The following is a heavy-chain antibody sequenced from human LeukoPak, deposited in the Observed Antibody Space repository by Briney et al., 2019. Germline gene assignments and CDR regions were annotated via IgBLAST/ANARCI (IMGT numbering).Heavy chain of an antibody. J-gene: IGHJ3*02. CDR3: ARSLHDDYIWGSYRRDAFDI. D-gene: IGHD3-16*02. V-gene: IGHV4-59*02. CDR2: IYYSGST. Sequence: GSLRLSCAASGFTVSSNYMSWVRQPPGKGLEWIGNIYYSGSTHYNPSLKSRVTISLDTSKNQFSLKLSSVTAADTAVYYCARSLHDDYIWGSYRRDAFDIWGQGTLVTVSS. CDR1: GFTVSSNY.